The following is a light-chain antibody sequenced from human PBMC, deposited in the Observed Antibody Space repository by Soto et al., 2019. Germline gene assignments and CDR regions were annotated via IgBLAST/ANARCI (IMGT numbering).Light chain of an antibody. CDR3: SSYTSSSTLGYV. J-gene: IGLJ1*01. CDR1: SSDVGGYNY. Sequence: QSALTQPASVSGSPGQSITISCTGTSSDVGGYNYVSWYHQQPGKAPKLMIYDVSNRPSGVSTRFSGSKSGNTASLTISGLQAEDEADYYCSSYTSSSTLGYVFGTGTKLTVL. V-gene: IGLV2-14*01. CDR2: DVS.